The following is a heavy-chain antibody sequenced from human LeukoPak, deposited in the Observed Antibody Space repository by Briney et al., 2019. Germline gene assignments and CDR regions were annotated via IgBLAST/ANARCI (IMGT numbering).Heavy chain of an antibody. D-gene: IGHD1-20*01. V-gene: IGHV3-7*01. CDR3: ASSYHWKYDP. J-gene: IGHJ5*02. CDR1: GFTFSSYW. Sequence: GGSLRLSCVASGFTFSSYWMSWVRQAPGKGLEWVANIKQDGSEKYYVDSVKGRFTISRDNAKNSLYLQMNSLRAEDTAVYYCASSYHWKYDPWGQGTLVTVSS. CDR2: IKQDGSEK.